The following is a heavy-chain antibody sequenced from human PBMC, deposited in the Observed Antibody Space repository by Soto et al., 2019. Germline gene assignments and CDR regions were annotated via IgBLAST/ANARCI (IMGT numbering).Heavy chain of an antibody. CDR2: IYFSGST. D-gene: IGHD4-17*01. V-gene: IGHV4-31*03. J-gene: IGHJ5*02. CDR3: ARTAYGDYDHGS. Sequence: SETLSLTCSVSGDSISSGGHYWSWIRQHPGMGLEWIGYIYFSGSTYYNPSLKSRVLIAVDMSENQFSLTLNSVTAADTALYDIARTAYGDYDHGSWGQGALVTVSS. CDR1: GDSISSGGHY.